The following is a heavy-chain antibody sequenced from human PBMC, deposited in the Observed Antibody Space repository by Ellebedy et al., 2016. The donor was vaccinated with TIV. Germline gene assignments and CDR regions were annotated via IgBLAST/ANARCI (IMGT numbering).Heavy chain of an antibody. V-gene: IGHV4-59*01. Sequence: SETLSLTXTVSGGSISSYYWSWIRQPPGKGLEWIGYIYYSGSTNYNPSLKSRVTISVDTSKNQFSLKLSSVTAADTAVYYCARMGTTGTFPYWGQGTLVTVSS. J-gene: IGHJ4*02. CDR3: ARMGTTGTFPY. CDR2: IYYSGST. CDR1: GGSISSYY. D-gene: IGHD1-1*01.